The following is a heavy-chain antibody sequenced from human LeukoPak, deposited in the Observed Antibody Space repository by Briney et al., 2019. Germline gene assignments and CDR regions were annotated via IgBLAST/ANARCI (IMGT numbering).Heavy chain of an antibody. CDR2: ISNGGSNK. V-gene: IGHV3-30*03. Sequence: GGSLRLSCAASGFTFTTYGMHWVRQAPGKGLEWVAVISNGGSNKFYGDSVKGRFTISRDKSKNTLYLQMNSLRAEDTAVYFCARQRGYSHCLDYWGQGTLVTVSS. CDR3: ARQRGYSHCLDY. CDR1: GFTFTTYG. D-gene: IGHD5-12*01. J-gene: IGHJ4*02.